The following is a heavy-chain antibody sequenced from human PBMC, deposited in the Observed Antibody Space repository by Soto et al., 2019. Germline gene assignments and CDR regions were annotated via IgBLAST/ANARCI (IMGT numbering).Heavy chain of an antibody. J-gene: IGHJ4*02. CDR3: ARHGGYYFDY. CDR2: IGHSGGT. Sequence: VQLQQWGAGLLKPSETLSVTCAVYGGSFSGYYWSWIRQPPGKRLEWIGEIGHSGGTVYNPPLESRVTISEDSSDNRFSLTLTSVTAADTGVYYCARHGGYYFDYWGQGAPVTVSS. CDR1: GGSFSGYY. D-gene: IGHD3-16*01. V-gene: IGHV4-34*01.